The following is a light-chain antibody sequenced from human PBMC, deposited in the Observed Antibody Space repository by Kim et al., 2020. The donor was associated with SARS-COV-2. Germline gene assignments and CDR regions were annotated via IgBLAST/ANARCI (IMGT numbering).Light chain of an antibody. CDR1: QDVSSW. V-gene: IGKV1-12*01. CDR2: ATS. CDR3: QQAISFPFT. J-gene: IGKJ2*01. Sequence: SESLGDRVTIACRASQDVSSWLAWYHQRPGRAPKLVIYATSSLQSGVPARFSGSGSGTDFTLTISSLQPEDFGTYYCQQAISFPFTFGQGTKLEI.